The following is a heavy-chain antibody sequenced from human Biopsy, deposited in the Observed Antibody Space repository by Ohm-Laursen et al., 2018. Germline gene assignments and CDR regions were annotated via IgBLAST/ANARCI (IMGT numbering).Heavy chain of an antibody. CDR3: ARATNSTGWPYYYFYGMDV. D-gene: IGHD2/OR15-2a*01. CDR1: GESFNGYY. V-gene: IGHV4-34*01. J-gene: IGHJ6*02. Sequence: PSDTLSLTCVVYGESFNGYYWSWIRQTPGKGLEWIGEINHSGRTNYNPSLKSRVTISVDTSKNQFSLRLNSVTAADTAVYYCARATNSTGWPYYYFYGMDVWGQGTTVTGSS. CDR2: INHSGRT.